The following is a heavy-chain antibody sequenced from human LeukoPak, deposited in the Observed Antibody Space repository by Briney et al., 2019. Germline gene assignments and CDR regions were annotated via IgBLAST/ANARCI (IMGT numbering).Heavy chain of an antibody. CDR1: GFTFSSYS. Sequence: GGSLRLSCAASGFTFSSYSMSWVRQAPGKGLEWVSAISGSGGSTYYADSVKGRFTISRDNSKNTLYLQMNSLRAEDTAVYYCARAYSSSWYDYWGQGTLVTVSS. J-gene: IGHJ4*02. CDR2: ISGSGGST. CDR3: ARAYSSSWYDY. V-gene: IGHV3-23*01. D-gene: IGHD6-13*01.